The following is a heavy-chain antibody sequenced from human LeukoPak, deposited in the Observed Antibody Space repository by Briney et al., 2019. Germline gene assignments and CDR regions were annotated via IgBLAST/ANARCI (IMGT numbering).Heavy chain of an antibody. V-gene: IGHV1-69*13. CDR3: ARDGGYCSGGSCYPSPLLDAFDI. D-gene: IGHD2-15*01. CDR2: IIPIFGTA. Sequence: SVKVSCKASGGTFSSYAISWVRQAPGQGLEWMGGIIPIFGTANYAQKFQGRVTITADESTSTAYMELSSLRSEDTAVYYCARDGGYCSGGSCYPSPLLDAFDIWGQGTMVTVSS. J-gene: IGHJ3*02. CDR1: GGTFSSYA.